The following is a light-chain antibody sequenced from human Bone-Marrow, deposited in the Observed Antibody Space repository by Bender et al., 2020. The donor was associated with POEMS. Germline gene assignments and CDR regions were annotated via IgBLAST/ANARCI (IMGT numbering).Light chain of an antibody. J-gene: IGLJ3*02. CDR3: STWDDRLNAWL. V-gene: IGLV1-44*01. Sequence: VVTQPPSVSVAPGQTARITCDGDHIGGKSVHWYQQLPGTAPRLVIYADDRRPSGVPNRFSASKSGSSASLAISGLQSEDAADYYCSTWDDRLNAWLFGGGTKLTVL. CDR2: ADD. CDR1: DHIGGKS.